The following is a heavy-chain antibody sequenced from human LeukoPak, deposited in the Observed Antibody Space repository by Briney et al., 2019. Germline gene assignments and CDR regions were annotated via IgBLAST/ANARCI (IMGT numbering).Heavy chain of an antibody. CDR1: GGTFSSYA. CDR2: IIPIFGTA. CDR3: ARGHYYYYYMDV. V-gene: IGHV1-69*06. Sequence: SVKVSCKASGGTFSSYAISWVRQAPGQGLEWMGGIIPIFGTANYAQKFQGRVTITADKSTSTAYMELSSLRSEDTAVYYCARGHYYYYYMDVWGKGTTVTVSS. J-gene: IGHJ6*03.